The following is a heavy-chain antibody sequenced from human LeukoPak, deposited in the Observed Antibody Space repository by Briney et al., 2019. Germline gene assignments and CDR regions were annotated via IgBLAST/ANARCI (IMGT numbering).Heavy chain of an antibody. CDR3: ARAGHNSDSGGYDY. CDR2: INPNIGDT. Sequence: ASVKVSCKASGYTFTGFYIHWVRQAPGQGLESMGWINPNIGDTNYAQKFQGRVTMTRDTSSSTAYMELSRLRSDDTAVYYCARAGHNSDSGGYDYWGQGTLVTVSS. D-gene: IGHD3-22*01. V-gene: IGHV1-2*02. J-gene: IGHJ4*02. CDR1: GYTFTGFY.